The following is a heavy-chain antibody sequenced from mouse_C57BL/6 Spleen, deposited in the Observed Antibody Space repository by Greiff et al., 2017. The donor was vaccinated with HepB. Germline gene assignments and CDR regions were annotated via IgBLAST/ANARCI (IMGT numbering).Heavy chain of an antibody. V-gene: IGHV1-82*01. CDR2: IYPGDGDT. Sequence: VQLQQSGPELVKPGASVKISCKASGYAFSSSWMNWVKQRPGKGLEWIGRIYPGDGDTNYNGKFKGKATLTADKSSSTAYMQLSSLTSEDSAVYFCARDPFITTVAAGDYWGQGTTLTVSS. D-gene: IGHD1-1*01. CDR3: ARDPFITTVAAGDY. J-gene: IGHJ2*01. CDR1: GYAFSSSW.